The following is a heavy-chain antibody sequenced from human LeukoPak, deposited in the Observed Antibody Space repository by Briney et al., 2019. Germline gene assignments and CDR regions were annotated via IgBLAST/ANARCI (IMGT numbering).Heavy chain of an antibody. CDR3: AREETLVVPGASPVYYYYGMDV. CDR1: GYTFTSYG. J-gene: IGHJ6*02. D-gene: IGHD2-2*01. Sequence: ASVKVSCKASGYTFTSYGISWVRQAPGQGLEWMGWISGYSGNTNYAQKLQGRVTMTTDTSTTTVHMELRSLRSDDTAVYYCAREETLVVPGASPVYYYYGMDVWGQGTTVTVSS. CDR2: ISGYSGNT. V-gene: IGHV1-18*01.